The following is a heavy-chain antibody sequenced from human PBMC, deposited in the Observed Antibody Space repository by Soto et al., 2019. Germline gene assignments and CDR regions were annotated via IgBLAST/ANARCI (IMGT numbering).Heavy chain of an antibody. J-gene: IGHJ6*02. CDR3: TSRGAHADPSYYYYYGMDV. D-gene: IGHD2-2*01. Sequence: EVQLVESGGGLVQPGGSLKLSCAASGFTFSGSAMHWVRQASGKGLEWVGRIRSKANSYATAYAASVKGRFTISRDDSKNTAYLQMNSLKTEDTAVYYCTSRGAHADPSYYYYYGMDVWGQGTTVTVSS. CDR2: IRSKANSYAT. V-gene: IGHV3-73*01. CDR1: GFTFSGSA.